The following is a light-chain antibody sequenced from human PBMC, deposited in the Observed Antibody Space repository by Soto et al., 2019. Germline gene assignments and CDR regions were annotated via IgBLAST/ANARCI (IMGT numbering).Light chain of an antibody. V-gene: IGLV2-14*01. J-gene: IGLJ2*01. CDR3: SSYTRSSAYVV. CDR1: SSDVGGYNY. Sequence: QSALTQPASVSGSPGQSITISCTGTSSDVGGYNYVSWYQQHPGKAPKLMIYDVSNRPSGVSNRFSGSNSGNTASLTISGLQAEDEADYYRSSYTRSSAYVVFGGGTKLTVL. CDR2: DVS.